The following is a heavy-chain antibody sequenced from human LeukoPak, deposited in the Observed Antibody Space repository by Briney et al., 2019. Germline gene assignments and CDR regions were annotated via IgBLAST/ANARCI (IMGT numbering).Heavy chain of an antibody. D-gene: IGHD3-10*01. CDR3: ARATPDYGSGSHRYYYMDV. J-gene: IGHJ6*03. Sequence: SETLSLTCTVSGGSISSSSYYWGWIRQPPGKGLEWIGSIYYSGSTYYNPSLKSRVTISVDTSKNQFSLKLSSVTAADTAVYYCARATPDYGSGSHRYYYMDVWGKGTTVTISS. V-gene: IGHV4-39*07. CDR2: IYYSGST. CDR1: GGSISSSSYY.